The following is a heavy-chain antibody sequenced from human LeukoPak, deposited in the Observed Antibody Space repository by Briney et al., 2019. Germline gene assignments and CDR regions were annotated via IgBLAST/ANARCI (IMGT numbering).Heavy chain of an antibody. CDR1: GVIFCGAA. CDR3: CRFDGAFDI. J-gene: IGHJ3*02. Sequence: VGCLRLSCAASGVIFCGAAIHTVRQTAGKGVGWGGRIRSKLNGCATAYAASVKGRFTISRDDSKNTSYLQMNSLKSEDSAVFYCCRFDGAFDIWGQRTMVTVSS. D-gene: IGHD3-9*01. CDR2: IRSKLNGCAT. V-gene: IGHV3-73*01.